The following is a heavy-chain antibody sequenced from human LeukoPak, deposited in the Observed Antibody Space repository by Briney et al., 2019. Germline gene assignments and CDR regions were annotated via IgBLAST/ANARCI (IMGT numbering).Heavy chain of an antibody. J-gene: IGHJ4*02. CDR1: GYTFTGYY. CDR3: ARDRSRYFDY. Sequence: ASVKVSCKASGYTFTGYYMHWVRQAPGQGLEWMGWINPKNGGTDYAQKFQGRVTMTRDTSISKVYMDLSRLKSDDTAVYYCARDRSRYFDYWGQGTLVTVSS. D-gene: IGHD3-16*02. CDR2: INPKNGGT. V-gene: IGHV1-2*02.